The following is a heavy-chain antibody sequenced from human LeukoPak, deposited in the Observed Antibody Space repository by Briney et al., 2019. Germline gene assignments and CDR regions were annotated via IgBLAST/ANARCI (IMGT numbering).Heavy chain of an antibody. CDR3: SRESGPFCPFGY. CDR1: GGSISGTNW. CDR2: ISLAGQT. Sequence: SETLSLTCGVSGGSISGTNWWSWVRQPPGQGLEWIGEISLAGQTNYNPSLNGRVTMSLDKSSNQLSLHLTSVTAADTAAYFCSRESGPFCPFGYWGQGTLVIVSS. V-gene: IGHV4/OR15-8*02. D-gene: IGHD1-26*01. J-gene: IGHJ4*02.